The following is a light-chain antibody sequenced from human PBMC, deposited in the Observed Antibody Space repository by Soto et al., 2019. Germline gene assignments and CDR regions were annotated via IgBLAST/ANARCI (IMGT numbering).Light chain of an antibody. Sequence: DIQMTQSPSSLSASVGDRVVITCRASQTINNYLNWYQQKTGEAPKLLIYAASTLQSGVPSRFSGSESGTDFTLAINSLQPEDFATYFCQQSYSFPYTFGQGTKLVIK. V-gene: IGKV1-39*01. CDR2: AAS. CDR1: QTINNY. CDR3: QQSYSFPYT. J-gene: IGKJ2*01.